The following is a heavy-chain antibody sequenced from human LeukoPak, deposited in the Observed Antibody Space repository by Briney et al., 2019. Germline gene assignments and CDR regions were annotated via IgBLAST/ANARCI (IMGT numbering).Heavy chain of an antibody. CDR2: ISYDGSNK. D-gene: IGHD2-2*02. CDR3: AKGGIVVVPAAIQKN. V-gene: IGHV3-30*18. J-gene: IGHJ4*02. Sequence: GGSLRLSCAASGFTFSSYGMHWVRQAPGKGLEWVAVISYDGSNKYYADSVKGRFTISRDNSKNTLYLRMNSLRAEDTAVYYCAKGGIVVVPAAIQKNWGQGTLVTVSS. CDR1: GFTFSSYG.